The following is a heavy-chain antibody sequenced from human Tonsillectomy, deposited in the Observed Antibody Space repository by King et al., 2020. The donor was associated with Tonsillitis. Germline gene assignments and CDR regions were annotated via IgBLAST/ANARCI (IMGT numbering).Heavy chain of an antibody. V-gene: IGHV5-51*01. Sequence: QLVQSGAEVKKPGESLKISCRGSGYSFSNYWIGWVRQVPGKGLEWMGIIYPGDSDTKYSPSVQGQVTMSAVKSLRTAYLQWTSLKASDTAIYYCARPLNSGRYFDDAFDLWGQGTLVTVSS. J-gene: IGHJ3*01. D-gene: IGHD1-26*01. CDR1: GYSFSNYW. CDR2: IYPGDSDT. CDR3: ARPLNSGRYFDDAFDL.